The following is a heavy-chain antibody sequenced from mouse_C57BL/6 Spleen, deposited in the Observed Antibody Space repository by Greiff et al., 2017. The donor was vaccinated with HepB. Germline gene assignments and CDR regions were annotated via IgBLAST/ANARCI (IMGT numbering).Heavy chain of an antibody. CDR2: IDPENGDT. J-gene: IGHJ2*01. Sequence: EVQLQQSGAELVRPGASVKLSCTASGFNIKDDYMQWVKQRPEQGLEWIGWIDPENGDTEYASTFQGQAIITEDTTSNTYYLQLSSLTSEDTAVYYATKRSGYYFDYWGQGTTLTVSS. CDR3: TKRSGYYFDY. V-gene: IGHV14-4*01. CDR1: GFNIKDDY. D-gene: IGHD3-1*01.